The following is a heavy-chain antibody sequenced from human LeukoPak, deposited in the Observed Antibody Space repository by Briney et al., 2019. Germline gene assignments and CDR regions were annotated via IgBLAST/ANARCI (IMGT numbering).Heavy chain of an antibody. CDR1: GGSISSGDYY. Sequence: SETLSLTCTVSGGSISSGDYYWSWIRQPPGKGLEWIGYIYYSGSTYYNPSLKSRVTISVDTSKNQFSLKLSSVTAADTAVYYCARVVEGVGPPQIIFDYWGQGTLVTVSS. V-gene: IGHV4-30-4*08. CDR3: ARVVEGVGPPQIIFDY. CDR2: IYYSGST. D-gene: IGHD1-26*01. J-gene: IGHJ4*02.